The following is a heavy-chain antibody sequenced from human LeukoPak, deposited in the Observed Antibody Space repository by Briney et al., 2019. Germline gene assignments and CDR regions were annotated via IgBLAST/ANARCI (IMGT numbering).Heavy chain of an antibody. J-gene: IGHJ2*01. CDR2: IYYSGST. CDR3: ARPYQDYGDYWYFDL. V-gene: IGHV4-39*01. D-gene: IGHD4-17*01. CDR1: GGSISISSF. Sequence: SETLSLTCTVSGGSISISSFWGWIRQPPGRGLEWIATIYYSGSTYYNPSLKSRVIISLDTSKNQFSLKLSSATAADTAVYYCARPYQDYGDYWYFDLWGRGTLVTGSS.